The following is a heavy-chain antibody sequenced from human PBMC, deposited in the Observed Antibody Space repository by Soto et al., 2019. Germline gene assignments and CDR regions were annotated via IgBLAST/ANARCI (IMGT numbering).Heavy chain of an antibody. J-gene: IGHJ6*03. CDR3: ARGPFNSGYDLYYYYCYMDV. Sequence: SETLCLTCAVYGGSFSGYYWSWIRQPPGKGLEWIGEINHSGSTNYNPSLKGRVTISVDTSKNQFSLKLSSVTAADTAVYYCARGPFNSGYDLYYYYCYMDVWGKGTTVTVSS. CDR1: GGSFSGYY. CDR2: INHSGST. V-gene: IGHV4-34*01. D-gene: IGHD5-12*01.